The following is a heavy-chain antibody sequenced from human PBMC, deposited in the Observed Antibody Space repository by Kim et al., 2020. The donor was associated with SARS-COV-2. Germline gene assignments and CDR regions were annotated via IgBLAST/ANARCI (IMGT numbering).Heavy chain of an antibody. D-gene: IGHD3-22*01. CDR3: ARTWGDSSDYYLGY. V-gene: IGHV4-34*01. J-gene: IGHJ4*02. Sequence: SETLSLTCAVYGGSFSGNNWSSGYYWSWIRQPPGKGLEWIGEINHSGSSNYNLSLKGRVTISVDTSKNQFSLKLSSVTAADTAVYYCARTWGDSSDYYLGYWGQGTLVTVSS. CDR2: INHSGSS. CDR1: GGSFSGNNWSSGYY.